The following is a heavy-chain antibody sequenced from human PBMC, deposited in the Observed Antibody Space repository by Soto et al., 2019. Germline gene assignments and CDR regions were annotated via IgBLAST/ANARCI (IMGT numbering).Heavy chain of an antibody. Sequence: EVQLLESGGGLVQPGGSLRLSCVGSGIEFSNYAMSWVRQAPGKGLEWVSIVRASGRSRYHADSVKGRFTISRDNSKNTLYLHMTNLRAEDTAVYYCAKDGNWLDVYYDVWGQGTPVTVSS. J-gene: IGHJ4*02. D-gene: IGHD3-16*01. V-gene: IGHV3-23*01. CDR2: VRASGRSR. CDR1: GIEFSNYA. CDR3: AKDGNWLDVYYDV.